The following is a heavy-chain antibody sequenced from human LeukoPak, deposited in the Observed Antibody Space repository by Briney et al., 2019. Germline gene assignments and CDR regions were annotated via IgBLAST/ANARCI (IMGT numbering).Heavy chain of an antibody. V-gene: IGHV1-69*13. CDR3: ARSVGMVRVNWFDP. CDR2: IIPIFGTA. J-gene: IGHJ5*02. Sequence: SVKVSCKASGGTFSSYAISWVRQAPGQGLEWMGGIIPIFGTANYAQKFQGRVTITADESTSTAYMELSSLRAEDTAVYYCARSVGMVRVNWFDPWGQGTLVTVSS. D-gene: IGHD3-10*01. CDR1: GGTFSSYA.